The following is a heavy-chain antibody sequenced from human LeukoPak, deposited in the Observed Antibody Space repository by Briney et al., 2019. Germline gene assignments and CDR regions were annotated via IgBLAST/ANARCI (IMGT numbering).Heavy chain of an antibody. Sequence: SETLSLTCTVSGGSISSYYWSWIRQPPGKGLEWIGYIYYSGSTNYNPSLKSRVTISADTSKNQFSLKLSSVTAADTAVYYCASGRDGYNYTPLYYGMDVWGQGTTVTVSS. CDR3: ASGRDGYNYTPLYYGMDV. D-gene: IGHD5-24*01. CDR1: GGSISSYY. V-gene: IGHV4-59*01. J-gene: IGHJ6*02. CDR2: IYYSGST.